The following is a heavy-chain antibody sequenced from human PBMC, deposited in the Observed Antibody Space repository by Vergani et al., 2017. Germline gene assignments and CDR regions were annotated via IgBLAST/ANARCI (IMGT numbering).Heavy chain of an antibody. D-gene: IGHD1-26*01. CDR2: INHSGST. CDR1: GGSFSGYY. Sequence: QVQLQQWGAGLLKPSETLSLTCAVYGGSFSGYYWSWIRQPPGKGLEWIGEINHSGSTYYNPSLKSRVTISVDTSKNQFSLQLNSVTAADTAVYYCARLSSGSSSALHAFDIWGQGTMVTVSS. CDR3: ARLSSGSSSALHAFDI. V-gene: IGHV4-34*01. J-gene: IGHJ3*02.